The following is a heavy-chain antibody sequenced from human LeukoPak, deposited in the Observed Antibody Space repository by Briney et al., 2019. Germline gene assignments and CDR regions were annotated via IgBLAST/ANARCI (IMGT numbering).Heavy chain of an antibody. Sequence: ASVNVSCKASGYTFTSYGISWVRQDPGQGLEWMGWISAYNGNTNYAQKLQGRVTMTTDTSTSTAYMELRSLRSDDTAVYYCARGYYYDSSGYYYVQYFQHWGQGTLVTVSS. J-gene: IGHJ1*01. CDR3: ARGYYYDSSGYYYVQYFQH. CDR2: ISAYNGNT. D-gene: IGHD3-22*01. V-gene: IGHV1-18*01. CDR1: GYTFTSYG.